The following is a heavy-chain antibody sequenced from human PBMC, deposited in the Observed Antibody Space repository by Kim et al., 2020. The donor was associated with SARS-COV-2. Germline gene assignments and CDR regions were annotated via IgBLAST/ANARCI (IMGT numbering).Heavy chain of an antibody. CDR2: ISGNGGTT. D-gene: IGHD5-18*01. J-gene: IGHJ4*02. V-gene: IGHV3-43*02. CDR3: AKVVDTDMAYFDF. CDR1: GFTFDDYA. Sequence: GGSLRLSCAASGFTFDDYAMHWVRQAPGKGLEWVSLISGNGGTTYYADSVKGRFTISRDNRKNSLYLQMNSLISEDTAFYYCAKVVDTDMAYFDFWGQGILVTVSS.